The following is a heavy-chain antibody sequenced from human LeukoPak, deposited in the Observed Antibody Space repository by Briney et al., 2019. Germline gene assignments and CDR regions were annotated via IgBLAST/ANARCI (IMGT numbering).Heavy chain of an antibody. CDR2: IYYSGST. V-gene: IGHV4-39*07. CDR1: GGSISSSSYY. CDR3: ARESYGGNVY. J-gene: IGHJ4*02. D-gene: IGHD4-23*01. Sequence: SETLSLTCTVSGGSISSSSYYWGWIRQPPGKGLEWIGSIYYSGSTYYNPSLKSRVTISVDTSKNQFSLKLCSVTAADTAVYYCARESYGGNVYWGQGTLVTVSS.